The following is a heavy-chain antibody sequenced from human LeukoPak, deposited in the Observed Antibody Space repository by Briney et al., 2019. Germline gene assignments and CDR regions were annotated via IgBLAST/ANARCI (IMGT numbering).Heavy chain of an antibody. Sequence: SETLSLTCTVSGGSISSYYWSWIRQPPGKGLEWIGYIYYSGSTNYNPSLKSRVTISVDTSKNQFSLKLSSVTAADTAVYYCARDSSSWERGRFDPWGQGTLVTVSS. CDR2: IYYSGST. J-gene: IGHJ5*02. CDR1: GGSISSYY. V-gene: IGHV4-59*01. D-gene: IGHD6-13*01. CDR3: ARDSSSWERGRFDP.